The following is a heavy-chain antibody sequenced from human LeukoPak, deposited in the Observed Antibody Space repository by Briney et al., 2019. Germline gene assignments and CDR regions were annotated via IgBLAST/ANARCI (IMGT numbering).Heavy chain of an antibody. J-gene: IGHJ6*02. CDR3: AREGTTYPYYYGMDV. Sequence: SETLSLTCTVSGGSVSSGSYYWSWIRQPPGKGLEWIGYIYYSGSTNYNPSLKSRVTISVDTSKNQFSLKLSSVTAADTAVYYCAREGTTYPYYYGMDVWGQGTTVTVSS. V-gene: IGHV4-61*01. CDR1: GGSVSSGSYY. CDR2: IYYSGST. D-gene: IGHD1-14*01.